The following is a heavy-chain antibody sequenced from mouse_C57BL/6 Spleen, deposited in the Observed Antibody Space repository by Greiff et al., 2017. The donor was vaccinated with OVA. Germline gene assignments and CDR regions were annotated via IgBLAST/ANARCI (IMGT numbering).Heavy chain of an antibody. CDR1: GYTFTNYW. J-gene: IGHJ2*01. CDR2: IYPGGGYT. D-gene: IGHD4-1*01. Sequence: QVQLKQSGAELVRPGTSVKMSCKASGYTFTNYWIGWAKQRPGHGLEWIGDIYPGGGYTNYNEKFKGKATLTADKSSSTAYMQFSSLTSEDSAIYYCARGGTGTKALFDYWGQGTTLTVSS. CDR3: ARGGTGTKALFDY. V-gene: IGHV1-63*01.